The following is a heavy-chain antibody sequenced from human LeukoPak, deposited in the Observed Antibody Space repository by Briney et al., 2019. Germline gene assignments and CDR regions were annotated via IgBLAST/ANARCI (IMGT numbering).Heavy chain of an antibody. J-gene: IGHJ4*02. V-gene: IGHV1-46*01. CDR1: VYTFTSYY. CDR2: INPSGGST. D-gene: IGHD2-21*02. Sequence: ASVKVSCKASVYTFTSYYMHWVRQAPGQGLEWMGIINPSGGSTSYAQKFQGRVTMTRDLATSTVYMELSSLRSEDTAVYYCARALARNSGVTAYVPGDYWGQGTLVTVSS. CDR3: ARALARNSGVTAYVPGDY.